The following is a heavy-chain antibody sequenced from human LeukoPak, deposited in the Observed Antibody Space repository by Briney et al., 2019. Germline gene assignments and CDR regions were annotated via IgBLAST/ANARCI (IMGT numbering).Heavy chain of an antibody. CDR2: IYPRDGST. J-gene: IGHJ4*02. Sequence: ASVKVSCKASGGTFSSYAISWVRQAPGQGLEWMGMIYPRDGSTSYAQKFQGRVTVTRDTSTSTVHMDLSGLRSEDTAVYYCARDQEGFDYWGQGTLVTVSS. CDR1: GGTFSSYA. CDR3: ARDQEGFDY. V-gene: IGHV1-46*01.